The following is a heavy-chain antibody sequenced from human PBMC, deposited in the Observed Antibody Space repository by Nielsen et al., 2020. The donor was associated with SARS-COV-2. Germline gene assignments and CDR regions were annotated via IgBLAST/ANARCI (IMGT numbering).Heavy chain of an antibody. Sequence: SVKVSCKASGGTFSSYAISWVRQAPGQGLEWMGRIIPILGIANYAQKFQGRVTITADKSTSTAYMELSSLRSEDTAVYYCASSSSSSDYYYYYGMDVWGQGTTVTVSS. D-gene: IGHD6-6*01. CDR3: ASSSSSSDYYYYYGMDV. V-gene: IGHV1-69*04. J-gene: IGHJ6*02. CDR2: IIPILGIA. CDR1: GGTFSSYA.